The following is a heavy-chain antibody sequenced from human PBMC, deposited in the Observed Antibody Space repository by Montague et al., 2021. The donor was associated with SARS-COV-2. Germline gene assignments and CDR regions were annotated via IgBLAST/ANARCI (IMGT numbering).Heavy chain of an antibody. J-gene: IGHJ2*01. CDR1: GDSISRNSYY. D-gene: IGHD2/OR15-2a*01. Sequence: SETLSLTCTVSGDSISRNSYYWGWIRQPPGKGLEWIGSMPYSGSTYHNPSHKSRVSISVDTSKNQFSLKLSSMTAADTAVYYCAKSAWHNWYFDIWGRGTLVTVSS. CDR3: AKSAWHNWYFDI. V-gene: IGHV4-39*01. CDR2: MPYSGST.